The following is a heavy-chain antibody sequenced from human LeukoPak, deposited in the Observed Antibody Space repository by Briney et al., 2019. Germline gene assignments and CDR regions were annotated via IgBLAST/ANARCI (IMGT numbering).Heavy chain of an antibody. Sequence: PSGTLSLTCAVSGGSISSRNWWSWVRQPPGKGLEWIGEIYHSGSTNYNPSLKTRVTISVDKSKNQFSLKLSSVTAADTAVYYCARVETTSVNWYFDLWGRGTLVTVSS. CDR3: ARVETTSVNWYFDL. D-gene: IGHD4-11*01. CDR2: IYHSGST. J-gene: IGHJ2*01. V-gene: IGHV4-4*02. CDR1: GGSISSRNW.